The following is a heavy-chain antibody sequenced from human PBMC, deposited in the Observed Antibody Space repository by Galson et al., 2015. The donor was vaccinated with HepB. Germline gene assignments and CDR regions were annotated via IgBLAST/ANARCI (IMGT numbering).Heavy chain of an antibody. J-gene: IGHJ4*02. V-gene: IGHV3-23*01. Sequence: SLRLSCAASGFTFSSYAMSWVRQAPGKGLEWVSAISGSGGSTYYADSVKGRFTISRDNSKNTLYVQMNSLRAEDTAVYYCAKEPMDIVVVPAAIFYGFDYWGQGTLVTVSS. CDR1: GFTFSSYA. CDR2: ISGSGGST. D-gene: IGHD2-2*02. CDR3: AKEPMDIVVVPAAIFYGFDY.